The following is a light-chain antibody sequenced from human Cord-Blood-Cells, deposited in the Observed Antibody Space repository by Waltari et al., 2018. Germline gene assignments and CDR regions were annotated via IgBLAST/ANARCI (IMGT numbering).Light chain of an antibody. V-gene: IGKV3-20*01. CDR3: QQYGSSPLT. J-gene: IGKJ1*01. CDR1: QSVSSSY. CDR2: GAS. Sequence: VLTQSPGTLSLSPGERATLSCRASQSVSSSYLAWYQQKPGQAPRLLIYGASSRATGIPDRFSGSGSGTDFTLTISRLEPEDFAVYYCQQYGSSPLTFGQGTKVEIK.